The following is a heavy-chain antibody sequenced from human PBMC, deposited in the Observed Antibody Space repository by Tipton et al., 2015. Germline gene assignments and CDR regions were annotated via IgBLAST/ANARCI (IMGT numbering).Heavy chain of an antibody. CDR3: AREGGYCSGGSCYNRDYYYYGMDV. D-gene: IGHD2-15*01. V-gene: IGHV4-59*01. CDR1: GDSINRYY. J-gene: IGHJ6*02. Sequence: TLSLTCSVSGDSINRYYWSWIRQPPGKGLECIGYIYYTGSTHYNPSLKSRVTISVDTSKSQFSLKLSSVTAADTAVYYCAREGGYCSGGSCYNRDYYYYGMDVWGQGTTVTVSS. CDR2: IYYTGST.